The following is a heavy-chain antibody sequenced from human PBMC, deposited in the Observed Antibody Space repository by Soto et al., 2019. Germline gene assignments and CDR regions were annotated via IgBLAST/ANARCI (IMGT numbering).Heavy chain of an antibody. J-gene: IGHJ6*02. CDR1: GGSISSSSYY. Sequence: PSETLSLTCTVSGGSISSSSYYWGWIRQPPGKGLEWIGGIYYSGSTYYNPSLKSRVTISVDTSKNQFSLKLSSVTAADTAVYYCACGSYDYYYYGMDVWGQGTTVTVSS. CDR3: ACGSYDYYYYGMDV. CDR2: IYYSGST. V-gene: IGHV4-39*01. D-gene: IGHD1-26*01.